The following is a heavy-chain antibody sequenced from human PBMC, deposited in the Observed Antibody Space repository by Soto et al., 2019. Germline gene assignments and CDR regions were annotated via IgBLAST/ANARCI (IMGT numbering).Heavy chain of an antibody. CDR2: INHSGTS. V-gene: IGHV4-34*02. CDR1: GGSFRGYY. D-gene: IGHD3-10*01. Sequence: QVQLQQSGAGLLKPSETLSLNCTVSGGSFRGYYWGWVRQPPGKGLEWIGEINHSGTSNYHPSLKSRVTISVATSKNQFSLTVNSVTPADTAVYYCARGEITLLDGMDVWGQGTTVTVSS. CDR3: ARGEITLLDGMDV. J-gene: IGHJ6*02.